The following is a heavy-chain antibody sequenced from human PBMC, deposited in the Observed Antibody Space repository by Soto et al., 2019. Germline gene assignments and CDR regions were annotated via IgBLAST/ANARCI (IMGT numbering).Heavy chain of an antibody. D-gene: IGHD2-21*01. CDR1: GGSISSYG. CDR2: IYYSGST. V-gene: IGHV4-59*01. Sequence: PSGTLSLTCTVSGGSISSYGWSWIRQPPGKGLEWIGYIYYSGSTNYNPSLKSRVTISVDTSRNQFSLKLSSVTAADTALYYCERTCGRSFDRWGQGTLVTVS. CDR3: ERTCGRSFDR. J-gene: IGHJ4*02.